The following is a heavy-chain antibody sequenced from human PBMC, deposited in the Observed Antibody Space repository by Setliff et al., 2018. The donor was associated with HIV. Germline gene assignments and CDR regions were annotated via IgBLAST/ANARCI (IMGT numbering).Heavy chain of an antibody. CDR1: GYTFTSYD. CDR3: GVGPEKIYYYYGMDV. J-gene: IGHJ6*02. D-gene: IGHD1-26*01. CDR2: ISAYNGNT. V-gene: IGHV1-18*01. Sequence: ASVKVSCKASGYTFTSYDISWVRQAPGQGLEWMGWISAYNGNTNYAQKLQGRVTMTTDTSTSTAYMELSSLRSEDTAVYYCGVGPEKIYYYYGMDVWGQGTTVTVS.